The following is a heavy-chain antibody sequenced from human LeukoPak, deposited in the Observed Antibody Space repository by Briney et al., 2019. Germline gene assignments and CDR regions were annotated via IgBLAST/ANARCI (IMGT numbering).Heavy chain of an antibody. Sequence: SQTLSLTCAVSGGSISSGSYYWSWIRQPAGKGLEWIGRIYTRGSTDYNPSLKSRVTISIDTSKNQFSLKLSSVTAADTAVYYCAGDSWSGYLSVWGQGTLVTVSS. CDR1: GGSISSGSYY. CDR3: AGDSWSGYLSV. V-gene: IGHV4-61*02. D-gene: IGHD3-3*01. J-gene: IGHJ4*02. CDR2: IYTRGST.